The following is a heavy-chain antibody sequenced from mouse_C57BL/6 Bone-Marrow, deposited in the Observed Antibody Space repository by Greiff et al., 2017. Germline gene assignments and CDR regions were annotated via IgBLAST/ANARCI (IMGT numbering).Heavy chain of an antibody. Sequence: QVQLQQPGAELVKPGASVTMSCKASGYTFTSYWITWVKQRPGQGLEWIGDIYPGSGSTNYNEKFKSKATLTVDTSSSTAYMQLSSLTSEDPAVYYCARGGLRSFDYWGQGTTLTVSS. CDR1: GYTFTSYW. V-gene: IGHV1-55*01. CDR2: IYPGSGST. D-gene: IGHD1-1*01. J-gene: IGHJ2*01. CDR3: ARGGLRSFDY.